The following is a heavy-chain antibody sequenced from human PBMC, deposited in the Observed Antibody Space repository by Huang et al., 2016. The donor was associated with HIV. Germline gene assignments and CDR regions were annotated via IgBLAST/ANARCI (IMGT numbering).Heavy chain of an antibody. Sequence: QVQLVESGGGLVKPGGSLRLSCAASGFTFSDYYMSWIRQTPGKGLEWISYISSSDNSIDYADSVKGRFTISRDDAKNSRYLQMNSLRADDTAVYYCARRSAFYRLDYWGQGTLVTVSS. CDR2: ISSSDNSI. J-gene: IGHJ4*02. CDR1: GFTFSDYY. CDR3: ARRSAFYRLDY. D-gene: IGHD3-10*01. V-gene: IGHV3-11*01.